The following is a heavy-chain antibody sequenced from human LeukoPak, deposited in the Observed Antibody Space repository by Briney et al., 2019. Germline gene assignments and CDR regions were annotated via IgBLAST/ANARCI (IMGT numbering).Heavy chain of an antibody. Sequence: PSETLSLTCAVSGYSISSGYYWGWIRQPPGKGLEWIGRIYHSRSTYYNPSLKSRVTISLDTSKNQFSLKLSSVTAADTSVYYCARDARVDYYGSGSYYTNWFDPWGQGTLVTVSS. V-gene: IGHV4-38-2*02. CDR1: GYSISSGYY. D-gene: IGHD3-10*01. CDR3: ARDARVDYYGSGSYYTNWFDP. CDR2: IYHSRST. J-gene: IGHJ5*02.